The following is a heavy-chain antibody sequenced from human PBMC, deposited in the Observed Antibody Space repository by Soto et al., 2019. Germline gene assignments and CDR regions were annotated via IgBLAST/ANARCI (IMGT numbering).Heavy chain of an antibody. V-gene: IGHV3-23*01. CDR2: ISRSGGST. CDR3: ANLNNYGDYMNFDY. J-gene: IGHJ4*02. CDR1: GFTFSSYA. D-gene: IGHD4-17*01. Sequence: EVQLLESGGGLVQPGGSLRLSCAASGFTFSSYAMSWVSQAPGKGLEWVSAISRSGGSTYYADSVKGRFTISRDNSKNTLYLQMNSLRAEDTAVYYCANLNNYGDYMNFDYWGQGTLVTVSS.